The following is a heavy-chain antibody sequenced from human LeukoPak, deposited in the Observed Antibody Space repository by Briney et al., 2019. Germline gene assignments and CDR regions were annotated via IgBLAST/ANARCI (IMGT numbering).Heavy chain of an antibody. V-gene: IGHV4-34*01. CDR3: ARVPRHLYYYYGMDV. J-gene: IGHJ6*02. CDR2: INHSGST. Sequence: SETLSLTCAVYGGSFSGYYWSWIRQPPGKGLEWIGEINHSGSTNYNPSLKSRVTISVDTSKNQFSLKLSSVTAADTAVYYCARVPRHLYYYYGMDVWGQGTTVTVSS. CDR1: GGSFSGYY.